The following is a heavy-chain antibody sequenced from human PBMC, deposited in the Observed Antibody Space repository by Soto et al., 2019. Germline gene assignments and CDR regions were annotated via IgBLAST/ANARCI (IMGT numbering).Heavy chain of an antibody. D-gene: IGHD4-17*01. J-gene: IGHJ4*02. Sequence: ASVKVSCKASGYTFTSYGISWVRQAPGQGLEWMGWISAYNGNTNYAQKLQGRVTMTTDTSTSTAYMELSSLRSEDTAVYYCAKDLYLTTVTTGGYWGQGTLVTVSS. CDR3: AKDLYLTTVTTGGY. CDR2: ISAYNGNT. V-gene: IGHV1-18*01. CDR1: GYTFTSYG.